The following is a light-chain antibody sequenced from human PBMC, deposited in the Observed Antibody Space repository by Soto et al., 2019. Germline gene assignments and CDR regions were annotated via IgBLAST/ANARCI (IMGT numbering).Light chain of an antibody. CDR1: DSNIGNDH. CDR3: GTWDSGLSAGV. J-gene: IGLJ3*02. Sequence: QSVLTQPPSVSAAPGQKVTISCSGSDSNIGNDHVSWYQQFPGTAPKLLIYENNKRPSGFPDRFSGSKSGTSATLDITGLQTGDEADYYCGTWDSGLSAGVIGGGTKVTVL. V-gene: IGLV1-51*02. CDR2: ENN.